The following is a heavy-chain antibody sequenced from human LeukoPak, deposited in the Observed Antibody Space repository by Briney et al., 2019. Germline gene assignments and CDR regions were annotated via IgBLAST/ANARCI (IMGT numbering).Heavy chain of an antibody. Sequence: ASVKVSCKASGYTFTGYYMHWVRQAPGQGLEWMGWISAYNGNTNYAQKLQGRVTMTTDTSTSTAYMELRSLRSDDTAVYYCARDLTTLDYWGQGTLVTVSS. D-gene: IGHD4-17*01. V-gene: IGHV1-18*04. CDR2: ISAYNGNT. CDR1: GYTFTGYY. J-gene: IGHJ4*02. CDR3: ARDLTTLDY.